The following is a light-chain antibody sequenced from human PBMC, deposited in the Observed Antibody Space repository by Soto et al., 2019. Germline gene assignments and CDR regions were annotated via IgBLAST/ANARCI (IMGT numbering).Light chain of an antibody. CDR1: QGISNY. Sequence: DIQMTQSPSSLSASVGDRVTIACRASQGISNYLAWYQQRSGKVPKLLIYAASTLQSGVPSRFSGSGSGTDFTLTISGLQPEDVATYYCQNYNSAPYTFGQGTKLEIK. CDR3: QNYNSAPYT. CDR2: AAS. J-gene: IGKJ2*01. V-gene: IGKV1-27*01.